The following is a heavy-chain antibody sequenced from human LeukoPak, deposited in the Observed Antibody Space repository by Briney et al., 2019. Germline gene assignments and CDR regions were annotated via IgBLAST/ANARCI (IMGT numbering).Heavy chain of an antibody. D-gene: IGHD6-13*01. V-gene: IGHV4-4*02. CDR1: GGSISSSNW. Sequence: SGTLSLTCAVSGGSISSSNWWSWVRQPPGKGLEWIGEIYHSGSTNYNPSLKSRVTISVDKSKNQFSLKLSSVTAADMAVYYCARIGYSSSWYQYYFDYWGQGTLVTVSS. J-gene: IGHJ4*02. CDR2: IYHSGST. CDR3: ARIGYSSSWYQYYFDY.